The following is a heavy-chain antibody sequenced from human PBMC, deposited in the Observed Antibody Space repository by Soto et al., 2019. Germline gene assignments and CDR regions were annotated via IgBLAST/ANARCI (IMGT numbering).Heavy chain of an antibody. CDR2: ISGSGGST. Sequence: EVQLLESGGGLVQPGGSLRLSCAASGFTFSSYAMIWVRQAPGKGLEWVSCISGSGGSTYYADSVKGRFTISRDNSKNPLYLQMNRLRAKDTAVYYCAKGVGASWRSGYYLCDYWGQGTLVTVSS. CDR1: GFTFSSYA. D-gene: IGHD3-22*01. V-gene: IGHV3-23*01. CDR3: AKGVGASWRSGYYLCDY. J-gene: IGHJ4*02.